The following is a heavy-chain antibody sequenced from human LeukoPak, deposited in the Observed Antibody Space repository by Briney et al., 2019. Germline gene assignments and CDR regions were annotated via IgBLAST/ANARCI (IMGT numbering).Heavy chain of an antibody. D-gene: IGHD4-17*01. J-gene: IGHJ5*02. CDR3: ARGVATVTTGRSSYNWFDP. CDR2: ISYDGSNK. V-gene: IGHV3-30*03. CDR1: GFTFSSYG. Sequence: GGSLRLSCAASGFTFSSYGMHWVRQAPGKGLEWVAVISYDGSNKYYADSVKGRFTISRDNSKNTLYLQMNSLRAEDTAVYYCARGVATVTTGRSSYNWFDPWGQGTLVTVSS.